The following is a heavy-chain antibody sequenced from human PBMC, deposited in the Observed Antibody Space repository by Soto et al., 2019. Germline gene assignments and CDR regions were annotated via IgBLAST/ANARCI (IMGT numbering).Heavy chain of an antibody. D-gene: IGHD5-18*01. V-gene: IGHV3-72*01. CDR1: GFTFSDHY. CDR2: TRNKANSYTT. Sequence: EVQLVESGGGLVQPGGSLRLSCAVSGFTFSDHYMDWVRQAPGKGLEWVGRTRNKANSYTTEYAASVKGRFTISRDDSKNSLYLQMNSLKTEDTAVYYCAIARRGYSRDFGIDVWGQGTTVTGSS. CDR3: AIARRGYSRDFGIDV. J-gene: IGHJ6*02.